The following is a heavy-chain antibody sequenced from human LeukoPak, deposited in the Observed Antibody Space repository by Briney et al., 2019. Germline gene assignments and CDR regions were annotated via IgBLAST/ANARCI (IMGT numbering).Heavy chain of an antibody. CDR2: IHYSGST. V-gene: IGHV4-39*01. J-gene: IGHJ4*02. Sequence: NPSETLSLTCTVSGGPIRSSSYYWGWIRQPPGKGLEWIGSIHYSGSTYYNPSLKSRVTISVDRSKNQFSLRLSSVTAADTAVYYCARRRPGVGATFDYWGQGTLVTVSS. CDR3: ARRRPGVGATFDY. CDR1: GGPIRSSSYY. D-gene: IGHD1-26*01.